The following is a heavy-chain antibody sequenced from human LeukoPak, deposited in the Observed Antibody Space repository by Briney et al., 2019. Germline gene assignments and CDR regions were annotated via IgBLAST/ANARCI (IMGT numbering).Heavy chain of an antibody. CDR3: ARAWSRRNPYDAFDI. Sequence: ASVKVSCKASGYTFTGYYMHWVRQAPGQGLEWMGWINPNSGGTNYAQKFQGRVTMTRDTSISTAYMELSRLRSGDTAVYYCARAWSRRNPYDAFDIWGQGTMVTVSS. V-gene: IGHV1-2*02. CDR1: GYTFTGYY. D-gene: IGHD3-3*01. J-gene: IGHJ3*02. CDR2: INPNSGGT.